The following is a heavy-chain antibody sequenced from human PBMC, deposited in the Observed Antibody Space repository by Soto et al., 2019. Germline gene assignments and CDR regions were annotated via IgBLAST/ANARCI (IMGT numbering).Heavy chain of an antibody. J-gene: IGHJ5*02. V-gene: IGHV4-59*08. CDR1: GGSISSYY. CDR3: ARRGSGSYYWFDP. CDR2: IYYSGST. D-gene: IGHD1-26*01. Sequence: SQTPSLTCTVSGGSISSYYWSWIRQPPGKGLEWIGYIYYSGSTNYNPSLKSRVTISVDTSKNQFSLKLSSVTAADTAVYYCARRGSGSYYWFDPWGQGTLVTVSS.